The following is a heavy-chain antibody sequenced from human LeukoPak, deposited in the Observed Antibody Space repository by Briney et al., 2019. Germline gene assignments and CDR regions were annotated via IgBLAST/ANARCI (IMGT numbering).Heavy chain of an antibody. V-gene: IGHV3-49*04. CDR2: ISTKACGGST. CDR1: GFTFGGYA. Sequence: PAGTLRLSCTASGFTFGGYAMSWVRQVPGKGLEWIGFISTKACGGSTQYAASVEGRFTISGDDSNSLAHLHMTTLNTADTDGYYCTRDLSYNGSGSYRWGQGTLVTVSS. J-gene: IGHJ4*02. CDR3: TRDLSYNGSGSYR. D-gene: IGHD3-10*01.